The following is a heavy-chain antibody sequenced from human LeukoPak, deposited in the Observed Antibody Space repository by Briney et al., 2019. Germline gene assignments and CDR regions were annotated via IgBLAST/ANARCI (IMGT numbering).Heavy chain of an antibody. D-gene: IGHD4-17*01. Sequence: GGSLRLSCAASGFTFSSYAMHWVRQAPGKGLEWVAVISYDGSNKYYAGSVKGRFTISRDNSKNTLYLQMNSLRAEDTAVYYCAMYGDYDYWGQGTLVTVSS. CDR3: AMYGDYDY. CDR2: ISYDGSNK. V-gene: IGHV3-30-3*01. J-gene: IGHJ4*02. CDR1: GFTFSSYA.